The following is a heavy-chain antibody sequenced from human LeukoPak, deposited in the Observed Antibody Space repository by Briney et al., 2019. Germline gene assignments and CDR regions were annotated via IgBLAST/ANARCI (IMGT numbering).Heavy chain of an antibody. CDR1: SYTLTTFG. Sequence: GASVKVSCKASSYTLTTFGINWVRQAPGHGLERMGWISPYNGNTNYAQRLQGRVTMTTDTSTSTAYMELRSLRSDDTAVYYCARAPNTFTGIVIVPAAISWFDPWGQGSLVTVSS. V-gene: IGHV1-18*01. D-gene: IGHD2-2*02. J-gene: IGHJ5*02. CDR2: ISPYNGNT. CDR3: ARAPNTFTGIVIVPAAISWFDP.